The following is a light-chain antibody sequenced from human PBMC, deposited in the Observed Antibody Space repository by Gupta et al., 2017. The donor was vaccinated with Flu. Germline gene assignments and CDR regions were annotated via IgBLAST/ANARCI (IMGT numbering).Light chain of an antibody. Sequence: SVTISCTGSSSDVGTYYFVAWHQQHPGTAPILLFDDVNRRPSGPPDRFSGSKSGTTASLTVAVLQAEDDAYYYSTSYAVNNYLVFGGGTKLTVL. CDR2: DVN. CDR1: SSDVGTYYF. CDR3: TSYAVNNYLV. J-gene: IGLJ2*01. V-gene: IGLV2-8*01.